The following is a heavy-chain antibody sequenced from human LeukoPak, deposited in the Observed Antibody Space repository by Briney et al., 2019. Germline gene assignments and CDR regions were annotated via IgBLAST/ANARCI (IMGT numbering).Heavy chain of an antibody. J-gene: IGHJ4*02. CDR3: ARDLRASGNYYKAWAVFGY. Sequence: GASVKVSCKASGYTVTGYYMHWVRQAPGQGLEWMGWINPNSGGTNYAQKFQGRVTMARDTSISTAYMELSRLRSDDTAVYYCARDLRASGNYYKAWAVFGYWGQGTLVTVSS. CDR1: GYTVTGYY. V-gene: IGHV1-2*02. D-gene: IGHD3-10*01. CDR2: INPNSGGT.